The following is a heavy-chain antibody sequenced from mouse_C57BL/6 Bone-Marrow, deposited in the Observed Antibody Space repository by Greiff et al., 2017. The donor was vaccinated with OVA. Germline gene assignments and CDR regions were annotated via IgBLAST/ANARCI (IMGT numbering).Heavy chain of an antibody. J-gene: IGHJ1*03. CDR2: ISSGGSYT. CDR1: GFTFSSYG. Sequence: EVKLVESGGDLVKPGGSPKLSCAASGFTFSSYGMSWVRQTPDKRLEWVATISSGGSYTYYPDSVKGRFTISRDNAKNTLYLQMSSLKSEDTAMYYCERQRRWYFDVWGTGTTVTVSS. V-gene: IGHV5-6*01. D-gene: IGHD2-12*01. CDR3: ERQRRWYFDV.